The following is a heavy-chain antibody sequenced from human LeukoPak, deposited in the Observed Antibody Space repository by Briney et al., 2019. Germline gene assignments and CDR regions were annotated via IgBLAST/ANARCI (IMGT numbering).Heavy chain of an antibody. Sequence: PGGSLRLSCAASGFTFSGSAMHWVRQASGKGLEWVGRIRSKANSYATAYAASVKGRFTISRDDSKNTAYLQMNSLKTEDTAVYYCTTSQAGDGYNSYYFDYWGQGTPVTVSS. D-gene: IGHD5-24*01. CDR3: TTSQAGDGYNSYYFDY. CDR2: IRSKANSYAT. V-gene: IGHV3-73*01. J-gene: IGHJ4*02. CDR1: GFTFSGSA.